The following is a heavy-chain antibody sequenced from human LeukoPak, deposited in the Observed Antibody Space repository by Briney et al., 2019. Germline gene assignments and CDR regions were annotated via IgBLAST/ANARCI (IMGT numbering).Heavy chain of an antibody. V-gene: IGHV4-39*01. CDR2: IYYTGST. Sequence: SETLSLTCAVYGGSFSSYYWGWIRQPPGKGLEWIGSIYYTGSTYYNPSFKSRITISVDTSKNQFSLKVISVTAADTAVYYCARFLAGTRHFHFYYYMDVWGKGTTVTISS. J-gene: IGHJ6*03. CDR1: GGSFSSYY. CDR3: ARFLAGTRHFHFYYYMDV. D-gene: IGHD3-9*01.